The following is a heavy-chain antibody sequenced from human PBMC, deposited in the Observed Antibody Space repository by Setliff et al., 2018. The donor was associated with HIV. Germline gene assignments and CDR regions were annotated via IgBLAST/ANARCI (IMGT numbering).Heavy chain of an antibody. J-gene: IGHJ5*02. CDR3: ARMSGGYCSSTSCPEYNWFDP. D-gene: IGHD2-2*01. CDR2: ISAYNGNT. Sequence: ASVKVSCKASGYTFTSFGISWVRQAPGQGLEWMGRISAYNGNTNYAQKLQGRVTMTTDTSTSTAYMELRSLRSDETAVYYCARMSGGYCSSTSCPEYNWFDPWGQGTLVTVSS. V-gene: IGHV1-18*01. CDR1: GYTFTSFG.